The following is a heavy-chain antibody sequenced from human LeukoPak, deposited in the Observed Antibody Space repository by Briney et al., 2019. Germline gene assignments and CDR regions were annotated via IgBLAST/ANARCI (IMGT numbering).Heavy chain of an antibody. V-gene: IGHV3-23*01. D-gene: IGHD3-3*01. CDR2: IRGSGGTT. CDR3: AKIPHYDFWSGYYYYYYMDV. CDR1: GFSFSSYA. Sequence: GGSLRLSCAASGFSFSSYAITWVRQAPGKGLEWVSGIRGSGGTTSYADSAKGRFTISRDNSKSTLFLQMNSLRAEDTAVYYCAKIPHYDFWSGYYYYYYMDVWGKGTTVTVSS. J-gene: IGHJ6*03.